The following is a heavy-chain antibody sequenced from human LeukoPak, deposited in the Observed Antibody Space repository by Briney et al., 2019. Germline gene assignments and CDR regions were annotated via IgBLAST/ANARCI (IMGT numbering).Heavy chain of an antibody. CDR1: GFAFSSFA. V-gene: IGHV3-23*01. Sequence: GGPLRLSCAASGFAFSSFAMGWVRQSPGKGLEWLSTINGCGNTTFYADSVKGRFTISRDNYKTTLYLHMDSLRPDDTAIYYCTKELHVAVAVADYYYFYMDVWGRGTAVTVSS. CDR3: TKELHVAVAVADYYYFYMDV. J-gene: IGHJ6*03. CDR2: INGCGNTT. D-gene: IGHD6-19*01.